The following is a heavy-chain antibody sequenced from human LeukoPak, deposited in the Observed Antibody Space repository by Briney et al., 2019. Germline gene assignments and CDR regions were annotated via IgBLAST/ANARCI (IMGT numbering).Heavy chain of an antibody. Sequence: ASETLSLTCTVSGGSISSGGYYWSWIRQHPGKGLEWIGYIYYSGSTYYNPSLKGRVTISVDTSKNQFSLKLSSVTAADTAVYYCARENTAPDSSGWYYFDYWGQGTLVTVSS. CDR3: ARENTAPDSSGWYYFDY. D-gene: IGHD6-19*01. CDR2: IYYSGST. J-gene: IGHJ4*02. CDR1: GGSISSGGYY. V-gene: IGHV4-31*03.